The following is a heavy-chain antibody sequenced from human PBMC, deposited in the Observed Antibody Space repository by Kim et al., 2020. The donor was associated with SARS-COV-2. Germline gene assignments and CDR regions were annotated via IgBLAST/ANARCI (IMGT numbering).Heavy chain of an antibody. Sequence: ASVKVSCKASGYTFTSYAMHWVRQAPGQRLEWMGWINAGSGNTKYSQKFQGRVTITRDTSASTAYMELSSLRSEDTAVYYCARGGIAAPRVMDVWGKGTTVTVSS. CDR3: ARGGIAAPRVMDV. CDR2: INAGSGNT. D-gene: IGHD6-13*01. CDR1: GYTFTSYA. J-gene: IGHJ6*03. V-gene: IGHV1-3*01.